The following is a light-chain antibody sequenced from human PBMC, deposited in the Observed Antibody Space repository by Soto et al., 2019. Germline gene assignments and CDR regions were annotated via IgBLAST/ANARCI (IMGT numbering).Light chain of an antibody. V-gene: IGKV3-15*01. CDR1: QSFSIN. J-gene: IGKJ5*01. CDR3: QQYDTWLPEAT. CDR2: GAS. Sequence: EVGMPQSPKTLSVSPGERSTVACIASQSFSINLAWYQQKPRQAPRLLIYGASTRATGIPARFSGSRSGTDFTLTISSLQSEDFAVYYCQQYDTWLPEATFGQ.